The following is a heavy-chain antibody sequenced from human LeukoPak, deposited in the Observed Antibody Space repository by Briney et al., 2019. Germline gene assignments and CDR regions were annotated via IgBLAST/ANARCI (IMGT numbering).Heavy chain of an antibody. Sequence: PSXTLSLTCIVSGGSISSSSYYWGWIRQPPGKGLEWIGTIYYTGSTYYNLSLKSRVTISVDTSKNQLSLKLSSVTAADTALYYCARHLCSSIACNFDYWGQGTLVTVSS. J-gene: IGHJ4*02. D-gene: IGHD2-2*01. CDR2: IYYTGST. CDR1: GGSISSSSYY. V-gene: IGHV4-39*01. CDR3: ARHLCSSIACNFDY.